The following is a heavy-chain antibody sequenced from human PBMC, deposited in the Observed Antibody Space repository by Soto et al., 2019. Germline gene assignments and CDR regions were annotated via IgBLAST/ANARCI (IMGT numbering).Heavy chain of an antibody. D-gene: IGHD3-16*01. J-gene: IGHJ6*02. CDR2: IYHSGST. CDR1: GGSISSSNW. CDR3: ARAEGGNYYGMDV. Sequence: SETLSLTCAVSGGSISSSNWWSWVRQPPGKGLEWIGEIYHSGSTSYNPSLKSRVTISVDKSKNQFSLKLSSVTAADTAVYYCARAEGGNYYGMDVWGQGTTVTVSS. V-gene: IGHV4-4*02.